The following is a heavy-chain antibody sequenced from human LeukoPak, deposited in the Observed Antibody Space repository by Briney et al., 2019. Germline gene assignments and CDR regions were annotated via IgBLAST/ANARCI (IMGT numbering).Heavy chain of an antibody. Sequence: PGGSLRLSCAASGFTFSSYGMSWVRQAPGKGLEWVSAISGSGGSTYYADSVKGRFTISRDNSKNTLYLQMNSLRAEDTAVYYCASPLGGAMAFDIWGQGTMVTVSS. CDR2: ISGSGGST. V-gene: IGHV3-23*01. CDR3: ASPLGGAMAFDI. CDR1: GFTFSSYG. D-gene: IGHD2-21*01. J-gene: IGHJ3*02.